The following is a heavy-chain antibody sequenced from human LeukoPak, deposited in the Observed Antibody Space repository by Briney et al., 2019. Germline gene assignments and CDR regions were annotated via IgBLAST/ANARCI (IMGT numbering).Heavy chain of an antibody. J-gene: IGHJ6*02. D-gene: IGHD5-18*01. CDR3: ASNRYSYGFEYYYYGMDV. Sequence: PGGSLRLSCAASGFTVSSNYMSWVRQAPGKGLEWDSVIYGGGSTYYADSVKGRFTISRDNSKNTLYLQMNSLRAEDTAVYYCASNRYSYGFEYYYYGMDVWGQGTTVTVSS. CDR1: GFTVSSNY. CDR2: IYGGGST. V-gene: IGHV3-53*01.